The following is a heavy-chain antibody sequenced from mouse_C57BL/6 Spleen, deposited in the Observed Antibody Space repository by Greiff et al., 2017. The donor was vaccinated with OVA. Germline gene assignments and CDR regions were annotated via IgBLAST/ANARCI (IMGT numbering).Heavy chain of an antibody. CDR1: GYAFSSSW. CDR3: AREGITTVVYFDY. D-gene: IGHD1-1*01. Sequence: VQLQQSGPELVKPGASVKISCKASGYAFSSSWMNWVKQRPGKGLEWIGRIYPGDGDTNYNGKFKGKATLTADKSSSTAYMQLSSLTSEDSAVYFCAREGITTVVYFDYWGKGTTLTVSS. J-gene: IGHJ2*01. V-gene: IGHV1-82*01. CDR2: IYPGDGDT.